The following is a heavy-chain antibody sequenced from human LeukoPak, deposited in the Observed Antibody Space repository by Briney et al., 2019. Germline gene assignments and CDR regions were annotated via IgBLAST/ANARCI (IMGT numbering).Heavy chain of an antibody. D-gene: IGHD3-10*01. J-gene: IGHJ4*02. V-gene: IGHV4-59*12. Sequence: PSETLSLTCTVSGGSISSYYWSWIRQPPGKGLEWIGYIYYSGSTNYNPSLKSRVTISVDTSKNQFSLKLSSVTAADTAVYYCVRLVHLLPPAYWGQGTLVTVSS. CDR2: IYYSGST. CDR1: GGSISSYY. CDR3: VRLVHLLPPAY.